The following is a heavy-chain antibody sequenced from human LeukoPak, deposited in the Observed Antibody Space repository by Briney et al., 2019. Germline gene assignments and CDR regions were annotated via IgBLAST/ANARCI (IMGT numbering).Heavy chain of an antibody. V-gene: IGHV3-7*01. CDR2: IKPDGSEK. J-gene: IGHJ4*02. Sequence: GGSLRLSCAASGFTFSSYWMSWVRQAPGKGLEWVANIKPDGSEKYYVDSVKGRFTISRDNSKNTLYLQMNSLRAEDTAVYYCAKDTPSATGSTWVLGYWGQGTLVTVSS. D-gene: IGHD1/OR15-1a*01. CDR3: AKDTPSATGSTWVLGY. CDR1: GFTFSSYW.